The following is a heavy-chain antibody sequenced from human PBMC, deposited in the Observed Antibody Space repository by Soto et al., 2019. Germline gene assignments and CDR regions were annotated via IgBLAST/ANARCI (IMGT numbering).Heavy chain of an antibody. D-gene: IGHD3-10*01. CDR3: ATSFGSGSRAFDY. CDR2: FNPILSLS. Sequence: QVQLVQSGAEVKKPGSSVKVSCKASGDTFNFYTINWVRQAPGLGLEWMGRFNPILSLSNSALNFQARVTLTADKSRSTAYMVLSSLRSEDTAIYYCATSFGSGSRAFDYWGQGALGTDSS. V-gene: IGHV1-69*02. J-gene: IGHJ4*02. CDR1: GDTFNFYT.